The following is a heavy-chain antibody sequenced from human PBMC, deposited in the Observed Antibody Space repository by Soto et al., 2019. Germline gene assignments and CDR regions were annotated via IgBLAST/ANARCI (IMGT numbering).Heavy chain of an antibody. V-gene: IGHV5-51*01. CDR2: IYPGDSAT. CDR3: ARRIRYSGSYYAFDI. Sequence: GESLKISCKGSGYSFTSYWIGWVRQMPGKGLEGMGIIYPGDSATSYSPTFQAQVTISADKTISTAYLQWSSLKASDTAMYYWARRIRYSGSYYAFDIWGQGTMVTVSS. J-gene: IGHJ3*02. D-gene: IGHD1-26*01. CDR1: GYSFTSYW.